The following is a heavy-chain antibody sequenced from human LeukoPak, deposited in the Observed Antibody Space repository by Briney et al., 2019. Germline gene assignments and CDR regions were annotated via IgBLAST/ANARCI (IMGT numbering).Heavy chain of an antibody. Sequence: GGSLRLSCAPSGFTFSIYAMSWVRQAPGKGVEWVSAISGSGGSTYYADSVKGRFTISRDNSKNPLYLQMNSLRAEDTAVYYCAKLQWLATPVDYWGQGTLVTVSS. V-gene: IGHV3-23*01. D-gene: IGHD6-19*01. CDR1: GFTFSIYA. CDR3: AKLQWLATPVDY. CDR2: ISGSGGST. J-gene: IGHJ4*02.